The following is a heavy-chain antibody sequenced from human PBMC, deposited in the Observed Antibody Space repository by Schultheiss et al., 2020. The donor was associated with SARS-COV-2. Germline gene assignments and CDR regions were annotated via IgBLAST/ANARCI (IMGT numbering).Heavy chain of an antibody. CDR3: ARRGYYGDRFDY. CDR2: IFHSGST. CDR1: GGSFSSYY. D-gene: IGHD4-17*01. Sequence: SETLSLTCAVYGGSFSSYYWTWIRQSPGKGLEWIGYIFHSGSTYSNPSVKSRVTISVDRSKSQFSLKLSSVTAADTAVYYCARRGYYGDRFDYWGQGTLVTVSS. J-gene: IGHJ4*02. V-gene: IGHV4-34*12.